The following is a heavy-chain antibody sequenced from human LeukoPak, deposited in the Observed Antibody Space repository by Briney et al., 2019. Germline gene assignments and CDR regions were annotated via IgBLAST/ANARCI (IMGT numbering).Heavy chain of an antibody. CDR3: ARGPMVRGVIGAFDI. J-gene: IGHJ3*02. CDR1: GFTFSSYA. D-gene: IGHD3-10*01. CDR2: ISSSGRTI. Sequence: GGSLRLSCAASGFTFSSYAMHWVRQAPGKGLEWVSYISSSGRTIYYADSVKGRFTISRDNAKNSLYLQMNSLRAEDTAVYYCARGPMVRGVIGAFDIWGQGTMVTVSS. V-gene: IGHV3-48*04.